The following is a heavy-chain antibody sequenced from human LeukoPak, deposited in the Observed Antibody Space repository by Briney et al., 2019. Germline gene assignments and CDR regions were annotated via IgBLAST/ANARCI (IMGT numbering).Heavy chain of an antibody. Sequence: SETLSLTCAVYGGSFSGYYWSWIRQPPGKGLEWIGEINHSGSTNYNPSLKSRVTISVDTSKNQFSLKLSSVTAADTAVYYCARVPLPHFYYDFWSGYGFDYWGQGTLVTVSS. CDR2: INHSGST. J-gene: IGHJ4*02. CDR3: ARVPLPHFYYDFWSGYGFDY. D-gene: IGHD3-3*01. V-gene: IGHV4-34*01. CDR1: GGSFSGYY.